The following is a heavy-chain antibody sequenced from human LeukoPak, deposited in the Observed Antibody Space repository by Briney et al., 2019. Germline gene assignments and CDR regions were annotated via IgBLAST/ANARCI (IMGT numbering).Heavy chain of an antibody. CDR2: ISSSSSTI. V-gene: IGHV3-48*01. Sequence: GGSLRLSCAAYGFTFSSYSMNWVRQAPGKGLEWVSYISSSSSTIYYADSVKGRFTISRDNAKNSLYLQMNSLRAEDTAVYYCASSRYFQYNWFDPWGQGTLVTVSS. D-gene: IGHD1-14*01. CDR3: ASSRYFQYNWFDP. J-gene: IGHJ5*02. CDR1: GFTFSSYS.